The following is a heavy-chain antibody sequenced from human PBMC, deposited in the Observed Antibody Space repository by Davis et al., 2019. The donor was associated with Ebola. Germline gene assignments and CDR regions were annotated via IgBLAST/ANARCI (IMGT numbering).Heavy chain of an antibody. CDR1: GGSFSSYY. CDR3: ARQGDYYDSSGYSFFDY. Sequence: SETLSLTCAVYGGSFSSYYWSWIRQPPGKGLEWIGYIYYSGSTNYNPSLKSRVTISVDTSKNQFSLKLSSVTAADTAVYYCARQGDYYDSSGYSFFDYWGQGTLVTVSS. J-gene: IGHJ4*02. V-gene: IGHV4-59*08. CDR2: IYYSGST. D-gene: IGHD3-22*01.